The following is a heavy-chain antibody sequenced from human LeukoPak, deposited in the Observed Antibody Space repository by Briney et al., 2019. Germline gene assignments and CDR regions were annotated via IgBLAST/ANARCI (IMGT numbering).Heavy chain of an antibody. CDR3: ARHVSSWYYFDY. CDR1: GGSISSSNW. V-gene: IGHV4-4*02. Sequence: SGTLSLTCAVSGGSISSSNWWSWVRQPPGKGLEWIGEINHSGSTNYNPSLKSRVTISVDTSKNQFSLKLSSVTAADTAVYYCARHVSSWYYFDYWGQGTLVTVSS. CDR2: INHSGST. J-gene: IGHJ4*02. D-gene: IGHD6-13*01.